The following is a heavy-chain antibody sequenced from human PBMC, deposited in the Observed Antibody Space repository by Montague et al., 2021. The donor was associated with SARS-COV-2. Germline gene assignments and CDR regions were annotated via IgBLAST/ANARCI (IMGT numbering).Heavy chain of an antibody. CDR3: AKEFGSGSINPTY. D-gene: IGHD3-10*01. J-gene: IGHJ4*02. Sequence: SETLSLTCTVSGDSIRNYFWSWIRQPPGKGLEWIGYIYYYGNTHYNPSLKSRATISIDTSRNLFSLQLSSVTAADTAVYFCAKEFGSGSINPTYWSQGALVTVSS. CDR1: GDSIRNYF. CDR2: IYYYGNT. V-gene: IGHV4-59*01.